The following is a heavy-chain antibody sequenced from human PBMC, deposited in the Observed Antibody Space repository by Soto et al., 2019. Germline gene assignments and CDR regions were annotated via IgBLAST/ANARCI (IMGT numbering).Heavy chain of an antibody. V-gene: IGHV4-31*02. Sequence: SETLSLTCTVSGGSISSGGYYWSWIRQHPGKGLEWIGYIYYSGSTYYNPSLKSRVTISVDTSKNQFSLKLSSVTAADTAVYYCARSAVYYDILTGPYYFDYWGKGTLVTVSS. D-gene: IGHD3-9*01. CDR3: ARSAVYYDILTGPYYFDY. CDR1: GGSISSGGYY. J-gene: IGHJ4*02. CDR2: IYYSGST.